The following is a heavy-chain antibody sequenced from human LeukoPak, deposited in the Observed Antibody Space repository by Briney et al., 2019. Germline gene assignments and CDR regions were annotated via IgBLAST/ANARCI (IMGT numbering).Heavy chain of an antibody. J-gene: IGHJ3*01. CDR3: RGRIATTDYTFDV. D-gene: IGHD6-13*01. V-gene: IGHV3-74*03. CDR2: INSDGSST. Sequence: PGGSLRLSCAASGFTFSNFWMHWVRPAPGKGLMWVSRINSDGSSTTYADSVKGRFTISRDNAKNTLYLHMSSLRAEDTAVYYCRGRIATTDYTFDVWGQGTMVTVSS. CDR1: GFTFSNFW.